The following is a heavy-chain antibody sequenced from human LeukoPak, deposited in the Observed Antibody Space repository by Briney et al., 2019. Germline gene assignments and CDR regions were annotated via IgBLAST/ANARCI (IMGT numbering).Heavy chain of an antibody. CDR2: ISGSGGST. CDR3: AKDRGRQYYYDSSGGDAFDI. Sequence: GGSLRLSCAASGFTFSSYGMSWVLQAPGKGLEWVSAISGSGGSTYYADSVKGRFTISRDNSKNTLYLQMNSLRAEDTAVYYCAKDRGRQYYYDSSGGDAFDIWGQGTMVTVSS. CDR1: GFTFSSYG. V-gene: IGHV3-23*01. D-gene: IGHD3-22*01. J-gene: IGHJ3*02.